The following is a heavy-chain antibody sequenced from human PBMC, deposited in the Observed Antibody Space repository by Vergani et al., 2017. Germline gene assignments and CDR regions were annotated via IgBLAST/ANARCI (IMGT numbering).Heavy chain of an antibody. V-gene: IGHV3-49*04. J-gene: IGHJ4*02. CDR2: IRSKAYGGTT. D-gene: IGHD2-15*01. CDR1: GFTFGDYA. Sequence: EVQLVESGGGLVQPGRSLRLSCTASGFTFGDYAMSWVRQAPGTGLEWVGFIRSKAYGGTTEYAASVKGRFTISRDDSKSIAYLQMNSLKTEDTAVYYCTRAPYSFFDYWGQGTLVTVSS. CDR3: TRAPYSFFDY.